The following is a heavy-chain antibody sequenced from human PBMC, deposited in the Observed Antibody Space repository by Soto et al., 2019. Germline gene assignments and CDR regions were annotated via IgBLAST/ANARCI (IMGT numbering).Heavy chain of an antibody. D-gene: IGHD2-15*01. CDR3: ARERCQILSDGMDV. Sequence: QVHLVQSGAEVKMPGVSMKVSCKVSGFSLTGYYFHWIRAAPGQGLEWLGWVNPNTGGTTYAQRFQGRVTLTWDASINTAYMELSSLRSDDTAMYYCARERCQILSDGMDVWGQGTSVTVSS. CDR2: VNPNTGGT. J-gene: IGHJ6*02. V-gene: IGHV1-2*02. CDR1: GFSLTGYY.